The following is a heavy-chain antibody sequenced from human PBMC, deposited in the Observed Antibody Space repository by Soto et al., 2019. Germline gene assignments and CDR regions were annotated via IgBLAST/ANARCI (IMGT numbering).Heavy chain of an antibody. CDR1: GFTFGDYG. Sequence: PGGSLRLSCTASGFTFGDYGMSWFRQAPGKGLEWVGFIRSKAYGGTTEYAASVKGRFTISRDDSKSIAYLQMNSLKTEDTAVYYCTRDPSYDFWSARGFDYWGQGTLVTVSS. V-gene: IGHV3-49*03. CDR2: IRSKAYGGTT. CDR3: TRDPSYDFWSARGFDY. J-gene: IGHJ4*02. D-gene: IGHD3-3*01.